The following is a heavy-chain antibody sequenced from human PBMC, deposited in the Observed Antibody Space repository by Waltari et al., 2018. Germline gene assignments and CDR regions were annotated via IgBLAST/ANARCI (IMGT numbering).Heavy chain of an antibody. Sequence: QVQLQESGTGLVKPSETLSLTCTAPGGSLSSHYWSWIRQPTGKGLEWIGYIYYSGSTNYNPSLQGRVTISVDTSKNQFYLKLSTVTAADTAVYYCARVVVIAVAARAFDIWGQGTMVTVSS. CDR3: ARVVVIAVAARAFDI. CDR1: GGSLSSHY. D-gene: IGHD6-19*01. J-gene: IGHJ3*02. V-gene: IGHV4-59*11. CDR2: IYYSGST.